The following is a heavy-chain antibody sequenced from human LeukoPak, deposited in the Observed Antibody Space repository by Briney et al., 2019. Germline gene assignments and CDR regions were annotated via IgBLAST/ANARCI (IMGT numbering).Heavy chain of an antibody. Sequence: ASVKVSCKASGYTFTGYYMHWVRQAPGQGLEWMGWINPNSGGTNYAQKFQGRVTMTRDTSISTAYMELSRLRSDDTAVYYCARDIRRITMVRGSPGYMDVWGKGTTVTFSS. V-gene: IGHV1-2*02. CDR1: GYTFTGYY. CDR2: INPNSGGT. D-gene: IGHD3-10*01. CDR3: ARDIRRITMVRGSPGYMDV. J-gene: IGHJ6*03.